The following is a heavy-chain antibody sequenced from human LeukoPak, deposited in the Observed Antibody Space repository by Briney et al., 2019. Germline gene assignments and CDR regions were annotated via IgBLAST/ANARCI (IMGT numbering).Heavy chain of an antibody. CDR1: GGSISSGGYY. Sequence: SQTLSLTCTVSGGSISSGGYYWSWIRQHPGKGLEWIGYIYYSGSTYYNPSLRSRVTISVDTSKNQFSLKLSSVTAADTAVYYCARGRIAVAGTGAEYFQHWGQGTLVTVSS. J-gene: IGHJ1*01. CDR3: ARGRIAVAGTGAEYFQH. V-gene: IGHV4-31*03. CDR2: IYYSGST. D-gene: IGHD6-19*01.